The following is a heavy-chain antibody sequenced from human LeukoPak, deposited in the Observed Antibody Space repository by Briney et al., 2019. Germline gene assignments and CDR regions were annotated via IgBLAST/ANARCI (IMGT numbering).Heavy chain of an antibody. J-gene: IGHJ5*02. D-gene: IGHD2-2*01. CDR2: INYSGST. Sequence: PSETLSLTCSVSGGSISSYCWSWIRQPPGKGLEWIGYINYSGSTNYNPSLKSRVTILVDTSNNQFSLRLRSVTAADKAVYYCARQLGSTDWFDPWGQGTLVTVSS. V-gene: IGHV4-59*01. CDR1: GGSISSYC. CDR3: ARQLGSTDWFDP.